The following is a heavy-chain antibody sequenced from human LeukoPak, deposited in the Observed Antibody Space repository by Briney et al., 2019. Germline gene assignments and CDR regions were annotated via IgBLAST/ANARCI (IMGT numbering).Heavy chain of an antibody. J-gene: IGHJ6*02. V-gene: IGHV4-59*08. Sequence: SETLSLTCTVSGGSISSYYWSWIRQPPGKGLEWIGYIYYSGSTNYNPSLKSRVTISVDTSKNQFSLKLSSVTAADTAVCYCARHAQSTAYYYGMDVWGQGTTVTVSS. CDR1: GGSISSYY. CDR2: IYYSGST. CDR3: ARHAQSTAYYYGMDV.